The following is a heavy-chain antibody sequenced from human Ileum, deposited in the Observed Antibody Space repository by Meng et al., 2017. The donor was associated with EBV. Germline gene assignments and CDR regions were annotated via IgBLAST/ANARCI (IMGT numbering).Heavy chain of an antibody. V-gene: IGHV4-30-4*01. D-gene: IGHD3-16*01. CDR3: ARGEDYTWDV. J-gene: IGHJ4*01. Sequence: QVQLQESGPGLAKPSXXLSLTCAVSGDSTSDGGFYWSWIRQPPGRGLEWIGYIYYRGTTYYNPSLKSRVTKSVDTSKNQFSLNLSSVTAADTAIYYCARGEDYTWDVWGHGILVIVSS. CDR1: GDSTSDGGFY. CDR2: IYYRGTT.